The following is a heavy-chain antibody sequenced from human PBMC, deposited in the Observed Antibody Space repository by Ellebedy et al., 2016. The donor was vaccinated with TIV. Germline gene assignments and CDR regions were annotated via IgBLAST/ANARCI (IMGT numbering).Heavy chain of an antibody. CDR2: ITESGGNT. Sequence: GESLKISCAASGLTFSSHAMSWVRQAQGKGLEWVSSITESGGNTYYADSVKGRFTISRDKSKDTLFLQMNSLRAEDTASYFCARDPVGVVPAFDVWGQGTMVTVSS. J-gene: IGHJ3*01. V-gene: IGHV3-23*01. D-gene: IGHD4-23*01. CDR3: ARDPVGVVPAFDV. CDR1: GLTFSSHA.